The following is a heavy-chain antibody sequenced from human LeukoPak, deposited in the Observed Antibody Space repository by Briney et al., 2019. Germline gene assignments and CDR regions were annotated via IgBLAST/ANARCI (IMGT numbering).Heavy chain of an antibody. Sequence: SETLSLTCAVYGGSFSGCYWSWIRQPPGKGLEWIGEINHSGSTNYNPSLKSRVTISVDTSKNQFSLKLSSVTAADTAVYYCARLRCYTCYYYYGMDVWGQGTTVTVSS. CDR3: ARLRCYTCYYYYGMDV. D-gene: IGHD2-2*02. J-gene: IGHJ6*02. V-gene: IGHV4-34*01. CDR2: INHSGST. CDR1: GGSFSGCY.